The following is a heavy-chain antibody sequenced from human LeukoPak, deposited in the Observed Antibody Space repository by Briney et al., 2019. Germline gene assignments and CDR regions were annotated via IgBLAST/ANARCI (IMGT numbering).Heavy chain of an antibody. CDR1: GYSFISYC. J-gene: IGHJ3*01. D-gene: IGHD1-26*01. V-gene: IGHV5-51*01. CDR2: IYPGDSGP. CDR3: GMSGDRVPLQDDVFDV. Sequence: GESLKISCQVSGYSFISYCIGWVRQMHGRGLEWRGTIYPGDSGPAYSPSFQGQVTISVDKSINSAYLQWSSLQASDTAMYYCGMSGDRVPLQDDVFDVWGQGTMVTVST.